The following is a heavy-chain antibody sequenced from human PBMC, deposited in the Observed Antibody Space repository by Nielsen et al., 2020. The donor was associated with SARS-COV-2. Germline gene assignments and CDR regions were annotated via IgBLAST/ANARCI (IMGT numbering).Heavy chain of an antibody. J-gene: IGHJ6*02. CDR1: GFTFDNYA. Sequence: GESLKISCAASGFTFDNYAMTWVRQAPGKGLEWVSVIKRSGGSTYYADSVKGRFTISRDNSRNTLYLQMNSLRVEDTAVYYCVKWLELDFGYYYYGMDVWGQGTTVTVSS. V-gene: IGHV3-23*01. CDR2: IKRSGGST. D-gene: IGHD1-26*01. CDR3: VKWLELDFGYYYYGMDV.